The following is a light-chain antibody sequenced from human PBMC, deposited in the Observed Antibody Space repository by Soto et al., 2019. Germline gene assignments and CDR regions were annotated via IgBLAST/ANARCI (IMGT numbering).Light chain of an antibody. CDR2: DAS. V-gene: IGKV3-11*01. CDR3: QQRSNWPLT. Sequence: EIVLTQSPATLSLSPGERATLSCRAMQSVSSYLAWYQQKPGQAPSLLIYDASNRATGIPARFSGSGSGTDFTLTISSLEPEDFAVYYCQQRSNWPLTFGGGTKVDIK. CDR1: QSVSSY. J-gene: IGKJ4*01.